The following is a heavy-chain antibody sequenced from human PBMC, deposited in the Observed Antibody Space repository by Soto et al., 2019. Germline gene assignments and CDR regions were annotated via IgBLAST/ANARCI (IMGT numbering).Heavy chain of an antibody. V-gene: IGHV1-3*01. CDR1: GYTFTSYI. CDR3: ATEGYYRSLSCFDY. D-gene: IGHD2-2*01. CDR2: SNPGNGNT. Sequence: ASVKVSCKGSGYTFTSYIMHWVRQAPGQRLEWMGWSNPGNGNTRYSRNFQGRVTITRDTSASTALMELSSLRSEDTALYYCATEGYYRSLSCFDYWGQGTLVTVSS. J-gene: IGHJ4*02.